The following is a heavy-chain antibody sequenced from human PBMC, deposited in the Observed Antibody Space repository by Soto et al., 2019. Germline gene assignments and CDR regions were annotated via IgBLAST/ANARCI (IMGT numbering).Heavy chain of an antibody. J-gene: IGHJ4*02. D-gene: IGHD4-17*01. Sequence: EVQLLESGGDLVQPGGSLRLSCAASGFAFSNYAVTWVRQAQGKGLEWVSSISRSGNVIYYADSVKGRFIISRDNSKTTLYLQMTSLRAEDTAIYYGAKDPNGDYIGAFDDWGQGTLVTVSS. CDR3: AKDPNGDYIGAFDD. CDR2: ISRSGNVI. CDR1: GFAFSNYA. V-gene: IGHV3-23*01.